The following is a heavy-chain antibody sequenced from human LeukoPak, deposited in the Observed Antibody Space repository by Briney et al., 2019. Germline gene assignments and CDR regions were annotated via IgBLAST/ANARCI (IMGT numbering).Heavy chain of an antibody. CDR2: INHSGST. J-gene: IGHJ4*02. D-gene: IGHD3-3*01. CDR1: GVSLSGYS. CDR3: ARLSGYYDY. Sequence: SETLSLTCAVYGVSLSGYSWSWIRQPPGKGLEWIGEINHSGSTKYNPSLKSRVTISVDTSKNQLSLKLSPVTAADTAVYYCARLSGYYDYWGQGTLVTVSS. V-gene: IGHV4-34*01.